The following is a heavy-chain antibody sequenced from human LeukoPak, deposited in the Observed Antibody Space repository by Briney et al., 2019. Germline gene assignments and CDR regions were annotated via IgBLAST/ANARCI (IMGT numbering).Heavy chain of an antibody. CDR2: INSNGGST. CDR1: GFTFSGYA. D-gene: IGHD3-10*01. V-gene: IGHV3-64D*09. CDR3: VKRSGSYYDY. J-gene: IGHJ4*02. Sequence: GGSLRLSCSASGFTFSGYAMHWVRQAPGKGLEYVSAINSNGGSTYYADSVKGRFTISRDNSKNTLYLQMSSLRAEDTAVYYRVKRSGSYYDYWGQGTLVTVSS.